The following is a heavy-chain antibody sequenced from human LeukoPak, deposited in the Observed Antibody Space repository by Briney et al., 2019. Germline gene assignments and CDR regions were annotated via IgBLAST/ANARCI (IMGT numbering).Heavy chain of an antibody. CDR3: ARLAYYYDSSGYGNYYYYGMDV. CDR2: XXXSGXT. D-gene: IGHD3-22*01. Sequence: YXXXSGXTXYNPSLKRRVTISVDTSKNQFSLKLSSVTAADTAVYYCARLAYYYDSSGYGNYYYYGMDVWGQGTTVTVSS. V-gene: IGHV4-59*08. J-gene: IGHJ6*02.